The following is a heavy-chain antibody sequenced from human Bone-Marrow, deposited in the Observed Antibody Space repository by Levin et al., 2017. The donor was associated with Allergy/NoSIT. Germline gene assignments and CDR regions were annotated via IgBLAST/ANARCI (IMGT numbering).Heavy chain of an antibody. CDR1: GFTFSRYG. Sequence: AGGSLRLSCAASGFTFSRYGMHWVRQAPGKGLEWVAVVSSDGSNKYYADSVKGRFTISRDNSKNTVYLQMNSLRAEDTAVYYCTGGLYSSTYWDAFDLWGQGTMVTVSS. CDR3: TGGLYSSTYWDAFDL. D-gene: IGHD6-13*01. V-gene: IGHV3-30*03. CDR2: VSSDGSNK. J-gene: IGHJ3*01.